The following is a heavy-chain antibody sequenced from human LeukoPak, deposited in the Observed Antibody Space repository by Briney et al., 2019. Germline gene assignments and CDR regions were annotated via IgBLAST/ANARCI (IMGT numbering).Heavy chain of an antibody. CDR3: ASSHYDFWSGYYFDAFDI. CDR2: IYYSGST. D-gene: IGHD3-3*01. Sequence: SETLSLTCTVSGGSISSYYWSWIRQPPGKGLEWNGYIYYSGSTNYNPSLKSRVTISVDTSKNQFSLKLSSVTAADTAVYYCASSHYDFWSGYYFDAFDIWGQGTMVTVSS. CDR1: GGSISSYY. J-gene: IGHJ3*02. V-gene: IGHV4-59*01.